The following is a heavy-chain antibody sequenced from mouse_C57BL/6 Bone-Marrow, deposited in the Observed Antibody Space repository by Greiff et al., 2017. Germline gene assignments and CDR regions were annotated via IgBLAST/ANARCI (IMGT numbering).Heavy chain of an antibody. J-gene: IGHJ3*01. CDR1: GYTFTSYW. V-gene: IGHV1-64*01. CDR3: ARESYYYVFAY. D-gene: IGHD1-1*01. CDR2: IHPNSGST. Sequence: QVQLQQPGAELVKPGASVKLSCKASGYTFTSYWMHWVKQSPGQGLEWIGMIHPNSGSTNYNEKFKSKATLTVDKSSSTAYMQLSSLTSEDSAVYYCARESYYYVFAYWGQGTLVTVSA.